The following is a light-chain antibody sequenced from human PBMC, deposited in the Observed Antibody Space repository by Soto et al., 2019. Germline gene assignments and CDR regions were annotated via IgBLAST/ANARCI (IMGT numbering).Light chain of an antibody. CDR2: DVA. Sequence: QSVLTQPRSVSGSPGQSVTISCTGSRSDVGGYKYVSWYQQFPGKAPKLIIYDVAKRPSGVPGRFSGSKSGNTASLTISGLQAEDETDYYCCSYGGARTPLGFGGGTKVTVL. V-gene: IGLV2-11*01. CDR3: CSYGGARTPLG. CDR1: RSDVGGYKY. J-gene: IGLJ2*01.